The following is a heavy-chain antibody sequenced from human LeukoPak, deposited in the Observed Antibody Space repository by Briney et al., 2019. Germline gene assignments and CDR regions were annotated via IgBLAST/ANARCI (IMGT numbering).Heavy chain of an antibody. CDR1: GGSLSGYY. CDR2: INHSGST. J-gene: IGHJ4*02. D-gene: IGHD4-11*01. Sequence: SETLSLTCAVYGGSLSGYYWSWIRQPPGKGLEWIGEINHSGSTNYNPSLKSRVTISVDTSKNQFSLKLSSVTATDTAVYYCARGATVAVDYWGQGTLVTVSS. V-gene: IGHV4-34*01. CDR3: ARGATVAVDY.